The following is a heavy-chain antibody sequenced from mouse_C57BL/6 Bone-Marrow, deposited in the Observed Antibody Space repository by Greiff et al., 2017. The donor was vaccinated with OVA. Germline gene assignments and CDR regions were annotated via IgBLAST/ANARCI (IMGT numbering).Heavy chain of an antibody. Sequence: QVQLQQPGAELVMPGASVKLSCKASGYTFTSYWMHWVNQRPGQGLEWIGEIDPSDSYTNYNQKFKGKSTLTVDESSSTAYMQLSSLTSEDSAVYYCARGGLRSYWGQGTLVTVSA. CDR3: ARGGLRSY. J-gene: IGHJ3*01. CDR2: IDPSDSYT. V-gene: IGHV1-69*01. D-gene: IGHD2-4*01. CDR1: GYTFTSYW.